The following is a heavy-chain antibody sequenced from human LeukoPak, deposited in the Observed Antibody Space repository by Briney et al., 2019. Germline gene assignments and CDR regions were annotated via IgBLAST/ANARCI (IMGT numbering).Heavy chain of an antibody. V-gene: IGHV3-48*02. D-gene: IGHD3-10*01. J-gene: IGHJ4*02. CDR2: ISSSSSTV. CDR3: ARAQTYYGSGSYLY. CDR1: GFTFSRYS. Sequence: GGSLRLSCAASGFTFSRYSMNWVRQAPGKGLEWVSYISSSSSTVYYSDSLKGRFTISRDNAKNSLYLQMNSLRDEDTAVYYCARAQTYYGSGSYLYWGQGTLVTVSS.